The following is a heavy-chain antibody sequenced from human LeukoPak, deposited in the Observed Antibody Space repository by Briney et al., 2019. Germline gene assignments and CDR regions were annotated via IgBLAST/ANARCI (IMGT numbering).Heavy chain of an antibody. CDR1: GFTFSDYY. V-gene: IGHV3-11*01. D-gene: IGHD6-19*01. CDR3: ARDQSGGWSRKYYFDY. CDR2: ISSSGSTI. J-gene: IGHJ4*02. Sequence: GGSLRLSCAASGFTFSDYYMSWIRQAPGKGLEWVSYISSSGSTIYYADSVKGRFTISRDNAKNSLYLQMNSLRAEDTAVYYCARDQSGGWSRKYYFDYWGQGTLVTVSS.